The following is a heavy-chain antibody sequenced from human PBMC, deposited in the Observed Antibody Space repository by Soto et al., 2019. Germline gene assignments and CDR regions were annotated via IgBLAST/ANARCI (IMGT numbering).Heavy chain of an antibody. CDR1: GFTFSNYA. J-gene: IGHJ4*02. D-gene: IGHD6-25*01. V-gene: IGHV3-23*01. Sequence: EVQLLESGGGLVQPGGSLRLSCAASGFTFSNYAMSWVRQAPGKGLEWVSIISGSGDSTNYADSVKGRLTISRDNSKKTLFLQMNSLRDEDTGIYYCAKDRWAAAGRTPEFDYWGQGTLVTGSS. CDR3: AKDRWAAAGRTPEFDY. CDR2: ISGSGDST.